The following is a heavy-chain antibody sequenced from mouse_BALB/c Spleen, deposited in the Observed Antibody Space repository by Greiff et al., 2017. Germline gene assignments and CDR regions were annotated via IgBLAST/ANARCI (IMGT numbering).Heavy chain of an antibody. Sequence: EVQRVESGGDLVKPGGSLKLSCAASGFTFSSYGMSWVRQTPDKRLEWVATISSGGSYTYYPDSVKGRFTISRDNAKNTLYLQMSSLKSEDTAMYYCARQGSITTAKGAFDYWGQGTTLTVSS. CDR2: ISSGGSYT. CDR3: ARQGSITTAKGAFDY. V-gene: IGHV5-6*01. CDR1: GFTFSSYG. D-gene: IGHD1-2*01. J-gene: IGHJ2*01.